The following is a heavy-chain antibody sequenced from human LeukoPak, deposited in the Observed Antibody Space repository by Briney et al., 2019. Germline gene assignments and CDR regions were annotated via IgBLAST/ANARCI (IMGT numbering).Heavy chain of an antibody. D-gene: IGHD6-19*01. V-gene: IGHV1-18*01. CDR2: ISAYNGNT. Sequence: ASVKVSCKASGYTFTSYGISWVRQAPGQGLEWMGWISAYNGNTNYAQKLQGRVTMTTDTSTSTAYMELRSLRSDDAAVYYCALYSSGWPVRNWGQGTLVTVSS. CDR1: GYTFTSYG. J-gene: IGHJ4*02. CDR3: ALYSSGWPVRN.